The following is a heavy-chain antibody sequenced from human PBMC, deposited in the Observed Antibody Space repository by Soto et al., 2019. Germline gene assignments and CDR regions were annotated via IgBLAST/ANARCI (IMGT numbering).Heavy chain of an antibody. Sequence: QVQLVQSGAEVKKPGSSVKVSCKASGGTFSSYAISWVRQAPGQGLEWMGGIIPIFGTANYAQKFQGRVTLTADESTSTAYMELSSRRSEDTAVDYCARGSYWGGDCYSVYFDYWGQGTLVTVSS. D-gene: IGHD2-21*02. J-gene: IGHJ4*02. V-gene: IGHV1-69*12. CDR2: IIPIFGTA. CDR1: GGTFSSYA. CDR3: ARGSYWGGDCYSVYFDY.